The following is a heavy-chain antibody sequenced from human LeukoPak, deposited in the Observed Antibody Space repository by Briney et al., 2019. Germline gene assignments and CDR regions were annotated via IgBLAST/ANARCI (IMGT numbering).Heavy chain of an antibody. CDR2: ITSEGISS. CDR1: TFALRNYW. Sequence: GGSLRLSCTGSTFALRNYWIHWVRHVPGKGLEWISRITSEGISSSYADSVKGRFTISRDNAKKTVYLQMSSLRAEDTAVYYCARDWSIPSLTGYYIDVWGNGTTVTVSS. D-gene: IGHD3-9*01. J-gene: IGHJ6*03. CDR3: ARDWSIPSLTGYYIDV. V-gene: IGHV3-74*03.